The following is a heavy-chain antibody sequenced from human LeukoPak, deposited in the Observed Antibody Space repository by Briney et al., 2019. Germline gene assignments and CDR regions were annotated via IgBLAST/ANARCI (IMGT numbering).Heavy chain of an antibody. J-gene: IGHJ4*02. V-gene: IGHV5-51*01. D-gene: IGHD1-26*01. CDR2: IYPGDSGT. Sequence: GESLQISCKGTGYSFTDYWIGWVRQMPGKGLEWMGIIYPGDSGTKYSPSFQGQVTISADKSLSTAYLQWSSLKASDTAMYYCAIRYSGSYNDYWGQGTLVTVSS. CDR3: AIRYSGSYNDY. CDR1: GYSFTDYW.